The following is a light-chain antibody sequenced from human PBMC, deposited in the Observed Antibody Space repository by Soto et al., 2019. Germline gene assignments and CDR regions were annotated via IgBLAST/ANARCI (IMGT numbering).Light chain of an antibody. V-gene: IGKV3-11*01. Sequence: EIVLPQAPVTLSLSPGEGATLSCKASQNINTNLGWYQQTPGQAPRRLIYDASLWATGIPARFTGSGSGPDFTLTINRLEPEDFAVYYCQQRGNWHRTWAVGQGTKVEVK. CDR2: DAS. CDR3: QQRGNWHRTWA. CDR1: QNINTN. J-gene: IGKJ1*01.